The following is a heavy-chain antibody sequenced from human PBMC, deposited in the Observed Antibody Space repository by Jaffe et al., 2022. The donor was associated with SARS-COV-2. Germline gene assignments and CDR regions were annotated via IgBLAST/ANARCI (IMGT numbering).Heavy chain of an antibody. CDR2: INHSGST. V-gene: IGHV4-34*01. CDR1: GGSFSGYY. CDR3: ARGSRGGFDY. J-gene: IGHJ4*02. D-gene: IGHD3-10*01. Sequence: QVQLQQWGAGLLKPSETLSLTCAVYGGSFSGYYWSWIRQPPGKGLEWIGEINHSGSTNYNPSLKSRVTISVDTSKNQFSLKLSSVTAADTAVYYCARGSRGGFDYWGQGTLVTVSS.